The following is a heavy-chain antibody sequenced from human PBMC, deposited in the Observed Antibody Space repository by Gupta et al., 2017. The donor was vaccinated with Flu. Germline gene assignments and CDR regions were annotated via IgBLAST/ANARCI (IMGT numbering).Heavy chain of an antibody. V-gene: IGHV4-30-4*01. CDR3: ARSMVRGAQDY. CDR1: WGSISSGDYY. Sequence: TVSWGSISSGDYYWSWFRQPPGKGLEWIAYIYNRGSTHYSPSLRSRVTISVDTSKNQFSLKLSSVTAADTAVYFCARSMVRGAQDYWGQGTLVTVSS. J-gene: IGHJ4*02. CDR2: IYNRGST. D-gene: IGHD3-10*01.